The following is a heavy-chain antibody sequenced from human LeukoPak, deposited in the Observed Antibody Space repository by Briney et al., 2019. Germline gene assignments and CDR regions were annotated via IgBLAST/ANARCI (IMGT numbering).Heavy chain of an antibody. V-gene: IGHV3-15*01. CDR2: IKSKSDGGTI. D-gene: IGHD2-15*01. CDR3: TTRRQDGW. Sequence: GGSLRLSCVGSGFTFSDAWKSWVRQAPGKGLEWVGRIKSKSDGGTIDYAAPVKGRFTISRDDSRNTLYMQMNSLKTEDTAVYYCTTRRQDGWWGQGTLVTVS. CDR1: GFTFSDAW. J-gene: IGHJ4*02.